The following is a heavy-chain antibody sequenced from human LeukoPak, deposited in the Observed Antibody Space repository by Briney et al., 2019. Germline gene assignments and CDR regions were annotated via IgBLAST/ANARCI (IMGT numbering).Heavy chain of an antibody. CDR1: GGSISSGNYY. D-gene: IGHD3-3*01. J-gene: IGHJ4*02. V-gene: IGHV4-61*02. CDR3: ARAAVLRFLEWPTDY. CDR2: IYTSGST. Sequence: SETLSLTCTVSGGSISSGNYYWSWIRQPAGKGLEWIGRIYTSGSTNYNPSLKSRVTISVDTSKNQFSLKLSSVTAADTAVYYCARAAVLRFLEWPTDYWGQGTLVTVSS.